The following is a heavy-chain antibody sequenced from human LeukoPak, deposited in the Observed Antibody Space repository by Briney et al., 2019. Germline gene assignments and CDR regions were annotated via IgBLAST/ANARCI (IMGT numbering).Heavy chain of an antibody. CDR3: ARGDGEAAPPGGY. D-gene: IGHD2-15*01. Sequence: GASVKVSCKASGYTFTGYYMHWVRQAPGQGLEWMGRINPNSGGTNYAQKFQGRVTMTRDTSISTAYMELSRLTSDDTAVYYCARGDGEAAPPGGYSGQGTLVTVSS. V-gene: IGHV1-2*06. CDR1: GYTFTGYY. CDR2: INPNSGGT. J-gene: IGHJ4*02.